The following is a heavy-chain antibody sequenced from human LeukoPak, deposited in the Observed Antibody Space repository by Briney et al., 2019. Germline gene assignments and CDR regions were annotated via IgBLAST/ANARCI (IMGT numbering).Heavy chain of an antibody. D-gene: IGHD1-26*01. Sequence: GGSLRLACAADGFTFSNYDFHWVRHPTGEGLEWVSAIGTAGDTYYPDSVKGRFTISRENAKNSLYLQMNTLRAGDTAVYYCARLREAAFDIWGRGTMVTVSS. CDR1: GFTFSNYD. V-gene: IGHV3-13*04. J-gene: IGHJ3*02. CDR2: IGTAGDT. CDR3: ARLREAAFDI.